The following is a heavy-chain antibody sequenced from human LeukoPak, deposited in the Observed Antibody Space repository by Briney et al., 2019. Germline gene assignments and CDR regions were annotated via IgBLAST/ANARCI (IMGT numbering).Heavy chain of an antibody. D-gene: IGHD3-22*01. J-gene: IGHJ4*02. CDR3: ARDNSGYFLLDY. CDR1: GGSISSGGYY. CDR2: TYYSGST. V-gene: IGHV4-31*03. Sequence: SETLSLTCTVSGGSISSGGYYWSWIRQHPGKGLEWIGYTYYSGSTIYNPSLKSRVSISVDTSQNQFSLKLNSVTAADTAVYYCARDNSGYFLLDYWGQGTLVTVSS.